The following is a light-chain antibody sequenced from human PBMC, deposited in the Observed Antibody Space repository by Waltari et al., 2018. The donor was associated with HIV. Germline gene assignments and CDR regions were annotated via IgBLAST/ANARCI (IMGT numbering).Light chain of an antibody. Sequence: QSALTQPRSVSGSPGQSVTISCTGTSSDVGGYDSVSWYLQHPGKVPKLIIYEVISGPSGVPDRFSGSKSGNTASLTISGLQTEDEADYFCCSYAGTYTYVLFGGGTKLTVL. V-gene: IGLV2-11*01. CDR3: CSYAGTYTYVL. CDR2: EVI. CDR1: SSDVGGYDS. J-gene: IGLJ3*02.